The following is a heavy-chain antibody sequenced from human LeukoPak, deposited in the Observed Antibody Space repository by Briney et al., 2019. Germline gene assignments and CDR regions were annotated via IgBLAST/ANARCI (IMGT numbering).Heavy chain of an antibody. CDR3: ARGGYFDL. J-gene: IGHJ2*01. CDR1: GYTFTTHG. V-gene: IGHV1-18*01. CDR2: ISAHNGNT. Sequence: ASVNVSCKASGYTFTTHGIAWVRQAPGQGLEWMGWISAHNGNTNYAQSLQGRVTMTTGTSTNTAYMELRSLRSDDTAVYYCARGGYFDLWGRGTLVPVSS.